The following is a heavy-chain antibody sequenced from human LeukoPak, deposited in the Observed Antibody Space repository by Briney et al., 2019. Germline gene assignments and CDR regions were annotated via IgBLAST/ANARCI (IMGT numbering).Heavy chain of an antibody. V-gene: IGHV3-23*01. CDR3: AKDQGSVPAAIGDWFDP. Sequence: GGSLRLSCAASGFSFTNYAMSWVRQAPGKGLEWLSALSGSGASTYYADSVKGRFTISRDNSRNTLYLQMNGLRGDDTAVYYCAKDQGSVPAAIGDWFDPWGQGTLVTVSS. D-gene: IGHD2-2*02. J-gene: IGHJ5*02. CDR1: GFSFTNYA. CDR2: LSGSGAST.